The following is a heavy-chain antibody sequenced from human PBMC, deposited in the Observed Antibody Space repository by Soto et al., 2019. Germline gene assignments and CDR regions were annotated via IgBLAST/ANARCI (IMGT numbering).Heavy chain of an antibody. CDR3: ARDRGPSSGYYPYWFDP. D-gene: IGHD3-22*01. CDR2: INPSGGST. V-gene: IGHV1-69*11. J-gene: IGHJ5*02. CDR1: GGTFSSYA. Sequence: GASVKVSCKASGGTFSSYAISWVRQAPGQGLEWMGIINPSGGSTSYAQKFQGRVTITADESTSTAYMELSSLRSEDTAVYYCARDRGPSSGYYPYWFDPWGQGTLVTVSS.